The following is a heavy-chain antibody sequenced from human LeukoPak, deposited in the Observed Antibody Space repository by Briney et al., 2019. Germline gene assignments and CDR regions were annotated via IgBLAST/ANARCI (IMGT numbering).Heavy chain of an antibody. J-gene: IGHJ6*03. V-gene: IGHV1-2*02. CDR2: INPNSGGT. Sequence: GASAKVSCKASGYTFTGYYMHWVRQAPGQGLEWMGWINPNSGGTNYAQKFQGRVTMTRDTSISTAYMELSRLRSDDTAVYYCARDPGRVGPYYYMDVWGKGTTVTVSS. CDR1: GYTFTGYY. CDR3: ARDPGRVGPYYYMDV. D-gene: IGHD1-1*01.